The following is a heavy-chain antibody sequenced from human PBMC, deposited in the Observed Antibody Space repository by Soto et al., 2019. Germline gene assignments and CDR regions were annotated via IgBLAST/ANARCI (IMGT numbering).Heavy chain of an antibody. CDR3: ARERKFDFWRKGLDV. V-gene: IGHV1-8*02. Sequence: SVKVSCKASGYTFSGYYINWVRQAPGQGLEWLGWMDPNSGSTGYAQNFQGRITMTRNISRNTAHMELSSLQSEDTAVYYCARERKFDFWRKGLDVWGQGTTVTVSS. CDR2: MDPNSGST. D-gene: IGHD3-3*01. CDR1: GYTFSGYY. J-gene: IGHJ6*02.